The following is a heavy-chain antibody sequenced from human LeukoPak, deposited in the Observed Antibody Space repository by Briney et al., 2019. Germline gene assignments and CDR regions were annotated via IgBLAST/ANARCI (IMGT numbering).Heavy chain of an antibody. J-gene: IGHJ4*02. V-gene: IGHV3-30*03. CDR2: ISYDGSNK. CDR3: ASGAYYDFWSGSQINYFDY. Sequence: GGSLRLSCAASGFTFSSYGMHWVRQAPDKGLEWVAVISYDGSNKYYADSVKGRFTISRDNSKNTLYLQMNSLRAEDTAVYYCASGAYYDFWSGSQINYFDYWGQGTLVTVSS. CDR1: GFTFSSYG. D-gene: IGHD3-3*01.